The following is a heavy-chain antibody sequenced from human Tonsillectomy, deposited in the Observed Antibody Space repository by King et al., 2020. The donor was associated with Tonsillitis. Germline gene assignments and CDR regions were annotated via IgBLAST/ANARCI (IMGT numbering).Heavy chain of an antibody. V-gene: IGHV3-30*18. CDR3: AKDLGDYYDSSGYFDY. CDR1: RFTFSSYD. D-gene: IGHD3-22*01. CDR2: VSFDGNNK. Sequence: VQLVESGGGVVQPGRSLRLSCAASRFTFSSYDMHWVRQAPGKGLEWVAVVSFDGNNKYYADSVKGRFTISRDNSRNTLYLRMNSLTVEDTAVYFCAKDLGDYYDSSGYFDYWGQGTLVTVSS. J-gene: IGHJ4*02.